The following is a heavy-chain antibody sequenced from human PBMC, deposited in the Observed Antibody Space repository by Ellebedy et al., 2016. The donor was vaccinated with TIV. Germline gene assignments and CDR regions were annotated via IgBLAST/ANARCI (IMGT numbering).Heavy chain of an antibody. CDR1: GGSISSYY. CDR3: ARDRMTNYFYGMDV. J-gene: IGHJ6*02. Sequence: MPSETLSLTCTVSGGSISSYYWSWIRQPPGKGLEWIGHIYNSGSTNYNPSLKSRVTISVDTSKNQISLMLSSVTAADTAVYYCARDRMTNYFYGMDVWGHGTTVTVSS. CDR2: IYNSGST. V-gene: IGHV4-59*01.